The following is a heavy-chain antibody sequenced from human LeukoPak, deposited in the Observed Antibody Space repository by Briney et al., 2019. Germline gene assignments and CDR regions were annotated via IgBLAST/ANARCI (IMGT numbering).Heavy chain of an antibody. CDR3: ARAYDRSGWPLSFVY. J-gene: IGHJ4*02. D-gene: IGHD6-19*01. V-gene: IGHV4-61*02. Sequence: SETLSLTCTVSGGSISSGSYCWSWIRQPAGKGLEWIGRIYTSGSTNYNPSLKNRVTISVDTSKTHFSLKLSSVTAADTAVYYCARAYDRSGWPLSFVYWGQGTLVTVSS. CDR2: IYTSGST. CDR1: GGSISSGSYC.